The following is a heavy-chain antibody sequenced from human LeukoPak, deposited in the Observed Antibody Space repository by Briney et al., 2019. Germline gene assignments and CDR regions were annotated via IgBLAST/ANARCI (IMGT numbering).Heavy chain of an antibody. CDR2: INPKSGAT. CDR3: VRAGPAAPLDY. Sequence: GASVKVSCKASGYSFTDYYIHWVRQAPGQGFEWMGWINPKSGATDYSQKFQGRVTLTRDTYIAAAYMELSNLRSDDTAVYYCVRAGPAAPLDYWGQGTLVTVSP. CDR1: GYSFTDYY. J-gene: IGHJ4*02. V-gene: IGHV1-2*02. D-gene: IGHD2-15*01.